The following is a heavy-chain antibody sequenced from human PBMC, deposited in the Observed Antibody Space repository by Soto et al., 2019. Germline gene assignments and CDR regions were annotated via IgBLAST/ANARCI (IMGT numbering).Heavy chain of an antibody. CDR1: GFTIRNYA. V-gene: IGHV3-23*04. Sequence: EVQVVESGGDLVQPGGSLRLSCAASGFTIRNYAMSWVRQAPGNALEWVSGISGGSDRTYYADSVKGRFTIFKDNSKNTLYLQMSSLRVEDTAVYHCEGSWTWGQGTMVTVSS. CDR2: ISGGSDRT. D-gene: IGHD5-12*01. CDR3: EGSWT. J-gene: IGHJ3*01.